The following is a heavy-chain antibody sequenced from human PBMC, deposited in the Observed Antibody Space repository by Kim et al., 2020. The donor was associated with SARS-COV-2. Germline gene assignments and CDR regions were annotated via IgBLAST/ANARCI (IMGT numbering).Heavy chain of an antibody. D-gene: IGHD5-12*01. V-gene: IGHV3-74*01. CDR3: AREAMATSDFDF. J-gene: IGHJ4*02. Sequence: TDTDYVKGRFPISRDNAKNTLYLQMNSLRAEDTAVYYCAREAMATSDFDFWGQETLVTVSS.